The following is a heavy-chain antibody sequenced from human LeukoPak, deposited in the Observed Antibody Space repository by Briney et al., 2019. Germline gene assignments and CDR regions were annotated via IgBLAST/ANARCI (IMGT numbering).Heavy chain of an antibody. CDR1: GYTFTDYY. Sequence: GASVKVSCKASGYTFTDYYIHWVRQAPGQGLEWMGWINPNSGGTNYAQKFQGRVTMTRDTSISTAYMELSRLRSDDTAVYYCARLSGNYSYWGQGTLVTVSS. CDR3: ARLSGNYSY. D-gene: IGHD1-26*01. CDR2: INPNSGGT. V-gene: IGHV1-2*02. J-gene: IGHJ4*02.